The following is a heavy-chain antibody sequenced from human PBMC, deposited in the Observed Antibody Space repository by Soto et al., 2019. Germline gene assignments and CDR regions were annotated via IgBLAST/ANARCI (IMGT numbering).Heavy chain of an antibody. J-gene: IGHJ6*02. V-gene: IGHV4-59*01. CDR2: IYYSGST. CDR1: GGSISSYY. D-gene: IGHD6-19*01. CDR3: ARDGGSHTAVAGTQYYGMDV. Sequence: SETLSLTCTVSGGSISSYYWSWIRQPPGKGLEWIGYIYYSGSTNYNPSLKSRVTISVDTSKNQFSLKLSSVTAADTAVYYCARDGGSHTAVAGTQYYGMDVWGQGTTVTVSS.